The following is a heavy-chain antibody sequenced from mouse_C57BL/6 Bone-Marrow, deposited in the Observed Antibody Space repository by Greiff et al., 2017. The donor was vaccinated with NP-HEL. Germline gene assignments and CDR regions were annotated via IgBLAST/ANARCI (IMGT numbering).Heavy chain of an antibody. CDR3: AREGGYTGYAMDY. CDR1: GYTFTDYY. D-gene: IGHD1-1*01. V-gene: IGHV1-76*01. Sequence: QVQLQQSGAELVRPGASVKLSCKASGYTFTDYYINWVKQRPGQGLEWIARIYPGSGNTYYNEKFKGKATLTAEKSSSTAYMQLSSLTSEDSAVYFCAREGGYTGYAMDYWGQGTSVTVSS. J-gene: IGHJ4*01. CDR2: IYPGSGNT.